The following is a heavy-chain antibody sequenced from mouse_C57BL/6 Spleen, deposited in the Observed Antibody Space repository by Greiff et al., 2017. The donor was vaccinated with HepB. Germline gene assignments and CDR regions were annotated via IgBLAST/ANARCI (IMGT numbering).Heavy chain of an antibody. Sequence: QVQLQQPGAELVRPGSSVKLSCKASGYTFTSYWMHWVKQRPIQGLEWIGNIDPSDSETHYNQKFKDKATLTVDKSSSTAYIQLSSLTSEDSAVYYCARGYYYGSSPRWYFDVWGTGTTVTVSS. CDR1: GYTFTSYW. D-gene: IGHD1-1*01. CDR2: IDPSDSET. CDR3: ARGYYYGSSPRWYFDV. J-gene: IGHJ1*03. V-gene: IGHV1-52*01.